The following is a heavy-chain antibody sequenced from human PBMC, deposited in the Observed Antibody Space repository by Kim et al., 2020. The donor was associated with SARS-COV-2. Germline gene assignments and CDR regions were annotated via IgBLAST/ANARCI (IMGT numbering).Heavy chain of an antibody. V-gene: IGHV4-59*01. D-gene: IGHD3-3*01. CDR2: IYNSGST. J-gene: IGHJ3*02. Sequence: SETLSLTCTVSGGSISNYYWSWIRLPPGKGLEWTGYIYNSGSTNYNPSLKSRVTISVDTSNNQFSLKLSSVTAADTAVYYCARRASGNYAFDIWGQGTMVTVSS. CDR1: GGSISNYY. CDR3: ARRASGNYAFDI.